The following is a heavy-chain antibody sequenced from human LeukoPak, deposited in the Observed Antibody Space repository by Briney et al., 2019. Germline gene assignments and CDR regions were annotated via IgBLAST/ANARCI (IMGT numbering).Heavy chain of an antibody. CDR2: ISYDGSNK. Sequence: PGGSLRLSCAASGFTFSSYAMHWVRQAPGKGLEWVAVISYDGSNKYYADSVKGRFTISRDNSKNTLYLQINSLRAEDTAVYYCARDDIAAAGTSEYFQHWGQGTLVTVSS. J-gene: IGHJ1*01. D-gene: IGHD6-13*01. CDR3: ARDDIAAAGTSEYFQH. V-gene: IGHV3-30*04. CDR1: GFTFSSYA.